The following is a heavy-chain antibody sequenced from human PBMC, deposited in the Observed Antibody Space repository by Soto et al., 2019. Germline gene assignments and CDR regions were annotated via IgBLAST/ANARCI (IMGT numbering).Heavy chain of an antibody. CDR3: ARGLYYYDSSGYRTSIYGMDV. D-gene: IGHD3-22*01. CDR1: GYTFTELS. V-gene: IGHV1-24*01. Sequence: GASVKVSCKVSGYTFTELSMHWVRQAPAKGLEWMGGFDPEDGETNYAQKLQGRVTMTKDTSTSTAYMELRSLRSDDTAVYYCARGLYYYDSSGYRTSIYGMDVWGQGTTVTVSS. CDR2: FDPEDGET. J-gene: IGHJ6*02.